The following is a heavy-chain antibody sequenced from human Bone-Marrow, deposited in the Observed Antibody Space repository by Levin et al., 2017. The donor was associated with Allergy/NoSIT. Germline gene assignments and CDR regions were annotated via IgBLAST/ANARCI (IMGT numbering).Heavy chain of an antibody. Sequence: PSETLSLTCTVSGGSINRGGYYWSWIRQPPGKGLEWIGYIYYSGRTYYNPSLKSRITISVDTSKNQFSLKLTSVTAADTALYYCARDRGGPYFDFWSTYSLFDSWGQGTLVTVSS. CDR3: ARDRGGPYFDFWSTYSLFDS. CDR2: IYYSGRT. CDR1: GGSINRGGYY. V-gene: IGHV4-31*03. J-gene: IGHJ4*02. D-gene: IGHD3-3*01.